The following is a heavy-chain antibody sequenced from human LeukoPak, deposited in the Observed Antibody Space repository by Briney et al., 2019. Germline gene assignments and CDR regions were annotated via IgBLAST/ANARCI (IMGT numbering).Heavy chain of an antibody. Sequence: GASVKVSCKASGYTFTGYYMHWVRQAPGQGLEWMGWINPNSGGTNYAQKFRGRVTMTRDTSISTAYMELSRLRSDDTAVYYCARAMIVENDAFDIWGQGTMVTVSS. D-gene: IGHD3-22*01. J-gene: IGHJ3*02. CDR2: INPNSGGT. CDR3: ARAMIVENDAFDI. CDR1: GYTFTGYY. V-gene: IGHV1-2*02.